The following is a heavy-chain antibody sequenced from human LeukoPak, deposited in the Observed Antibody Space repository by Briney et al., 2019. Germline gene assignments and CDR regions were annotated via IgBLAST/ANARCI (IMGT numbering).Heavy chain of an antibody. Sequence: GGSLRLSCAASGFTFSSYWMTWVRQAPGKGLECVANIKQDGSEKYYVDSVKGRFTISRDNAKNSLSLQMNSLRAEDTAVYYCARDYYDSSGYSSGMVYWGQGTLVTVSS. J-gene: IGHJ4*02. V-gene: IGHV3-7*01. CDR3: ARDYYDSSGYSSGMVY. CDR1: GFTFSSYW. D-gene: IGHD3-22*01. CDR2: IKQDGSEK.